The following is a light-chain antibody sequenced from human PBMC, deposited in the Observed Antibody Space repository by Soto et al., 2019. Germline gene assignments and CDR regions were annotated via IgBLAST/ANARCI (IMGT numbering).Light chain of an antibody. V-gene: IGLV2-14*01. CDR3: SSYTTARTYV. CDR2: EVT. Sequence: QSALTQPASVSGSPGQSITISCTGTSSDVGNYKYVSWYQHHPGKAPKLMIYEVTNRPSGVSHRFSGSKSGNTASLTISGLQAEEEADYYCSSYTTARTYVFGTGTKVTVL. J-gene: IGLJ1*01. CDR1: SSDVGNYKY.